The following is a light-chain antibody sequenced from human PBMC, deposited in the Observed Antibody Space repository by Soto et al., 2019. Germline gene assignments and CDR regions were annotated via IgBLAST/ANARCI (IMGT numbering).Light chain of an antibody. CDR1: QSVSSSY. CDR3: QQYGSSPLT. V-gene: IGKV3-20*01. Sequence: EIVLTQSPDTLSLSPGERATLSCRASQSVSSSYLAWYQQKPGRAPRLLIYGASSRATGIPDRFSGSGSGTDFTLTISRLEPEDFAVYYCQQYGSSPLTFGGGPKVEIK. J-gene: IGKJ4*01. CDR2: GAS.